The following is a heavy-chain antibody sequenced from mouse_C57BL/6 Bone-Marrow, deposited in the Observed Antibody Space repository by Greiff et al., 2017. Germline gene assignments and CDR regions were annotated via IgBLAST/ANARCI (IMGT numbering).Heavy chain of an antibody. CDR1: GYTFTDYE. Sequence: QVQLQQSGAELVRPGASVTLSCKASGYTFTDYEMHWVKQTPVHGLEWIGAIDPETGGTAYNQKFKGKAILTADKSSSTAYMELRSLTSEDSAVYYCTREGNWVVAHFDYWGQGTTLTVSS. V-gene: IGHV1-15*01. CDR2: IDPETGGT. J-gene: IGHJ2*01. CDR3: TREGNWVVAHFDY. D-gene: IGHD1-1*01.